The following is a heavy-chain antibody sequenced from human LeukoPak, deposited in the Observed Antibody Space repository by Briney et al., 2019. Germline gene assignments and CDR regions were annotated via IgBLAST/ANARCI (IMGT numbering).Heavy chain of an antibody. V-gene: IGHV4-34*01. J-gene: IGHJ6*04. CDR1: GGSFSGYY. Sequence: SETLSLTCAVYGGSFSGYYWSWIRQPPGKGLEWIGEINHSGSTNYNPSLKSRVTISVDTSKNQFSLKLSSVTAADTAVYYCVRGGRYFELYYYYGMDVWGKGTTVTVSS. CDR2: INHSGST. CDR3: VRGGRYFELYYYYGMDV. D-gene: IGHD3-9*01.